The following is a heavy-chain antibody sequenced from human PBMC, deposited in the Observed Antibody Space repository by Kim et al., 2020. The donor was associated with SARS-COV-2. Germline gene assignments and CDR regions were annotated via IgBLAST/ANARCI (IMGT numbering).Heavy chain of an antibody. CDR3: ARDWSGEGLSYFDY. J-gene: IGHJ4*02. Sequence: YSQKFQGRVTITRDTSASTAYMELSSLRSEDTAVYYCARDWSGEGLSYFDYWGQGTLVTVSS. V-gene: IGHV1-3*01. D-gene: IGHD7-27*01.